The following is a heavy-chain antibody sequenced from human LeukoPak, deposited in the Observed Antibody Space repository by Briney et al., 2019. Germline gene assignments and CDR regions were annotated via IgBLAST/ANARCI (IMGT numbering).Heavy chain of an antibody. J-gene: IGHJ4*02. D-gene: IGHD4-11*01. V-gene: IGHV3-21*01. CDR2: ISSTGTYI. CDR3: ARDLDYSTGFDY. Sequence: PGQSPRLSCATAGFTFSSSTFGSYTMNWVRQARGKGLEWVSSISSTGTYIYYTDSVKGRFTISRDIANSLLYLQMNSLRADDTAVYYCARDLDYSTGFDYWGQGTLVTVSS. CDR1: GFTFSSSTFGSYT.